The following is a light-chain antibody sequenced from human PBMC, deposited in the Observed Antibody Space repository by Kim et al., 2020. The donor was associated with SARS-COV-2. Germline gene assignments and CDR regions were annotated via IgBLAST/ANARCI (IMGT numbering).Light chain of an antibody. V-gene: IGKV1-13*02. Sequence: ASVGDRVSITCRASQGISSALAWYQQKPGKAPKLLIYGASSLESAVPSRFSGSGSGTEFTLTISSLQPDDVATYYCQQYSIYWTFGQGTKVDIK. CDR3: QQYSIYWT. CDR2: GAS. CDR1: QGISSA. J-gene: IGKJ1*01.